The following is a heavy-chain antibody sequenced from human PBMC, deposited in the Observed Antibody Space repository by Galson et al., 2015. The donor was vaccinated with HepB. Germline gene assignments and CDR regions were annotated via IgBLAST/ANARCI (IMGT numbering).Heavy chain of an antibody. CDR2: ISYDGSKK. J-gene: IGHJ4*02. Sequence: SLRLSCATSGFTYRNHAMHWVRQAPGKGLQWVTLISYDGSKKYSVDSVKGRFNISRDNSKNAVYLEMSSLRPEDTGVYYCAKSGYDGSDEYVPEIDYWGQGTLVTVSS. CDR3: AKSGYDGSDEYVPEIDY. V-gene: IGHV3-30*18. D-gene: IGHD1-26*01. CDR1: GFTYRNHA.